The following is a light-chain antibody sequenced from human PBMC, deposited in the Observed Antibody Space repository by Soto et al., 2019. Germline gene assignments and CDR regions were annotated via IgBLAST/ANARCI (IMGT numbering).Light chain of an antibody. V-gene: IGLV2-11*01. CDR2: DVS. CDR1: SSDVGGYDY. CDR3: CSYAGTYTWV. Sequence: QSALTQPRSVSGSPGQSVTISCTGTSSDVGGYDYVSWYQQHPGRAPKVMIYDVSKRPSGVPNRLSGSKSGNTASLTISGLQTEDEAYYYCCSYAGTYTWVFGGGTQLTVL. J-gene: IGLJ3*02.